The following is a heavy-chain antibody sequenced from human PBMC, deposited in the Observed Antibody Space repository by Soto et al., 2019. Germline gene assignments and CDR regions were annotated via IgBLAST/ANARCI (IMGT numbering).Heavy chain of an antibody. D-gene: IGHD2-2*01. CDR1: GFTFRSYS. J-gene: IGHJ4*02. CDR3: ARDLRAYQYFHF. CDR2: ISSSTTNL. Sequence: PGGSLRLSCAASGFTFRSYSMDWVRQAPGKGLEWVSFISSSTTNLYYADSVKGRFTISRDNAKDSLYLQMNSLRVEDTAVYYCARDLRAYQYFHFWGLGTLVTVCS. V-gene: IGHV3-21*01.